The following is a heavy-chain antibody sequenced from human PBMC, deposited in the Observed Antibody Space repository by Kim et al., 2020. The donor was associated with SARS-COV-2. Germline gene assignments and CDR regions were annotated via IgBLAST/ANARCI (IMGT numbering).Heavy chain of an antibody. CDR3: ARGSREGYNDY. J-gene: IGHJ4*02. D-gene: IGHD5-12*01. CDR2: VYYSGAT. CDR1: GDSISSYY. Sequence: SETLSLTCTVSGDSISSYYWTWIRQPPGKGLEWIGYVYYSGATDYNPSLKSRGTISLDTPKNQFSLKLTSVTAADTAVYYCARGSREGYNDYWGQGTLVTV. V-gene: IGHV4-59*01.